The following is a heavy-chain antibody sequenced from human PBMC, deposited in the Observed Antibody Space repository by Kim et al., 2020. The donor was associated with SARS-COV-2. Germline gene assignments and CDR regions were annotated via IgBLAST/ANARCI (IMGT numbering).Heavy chain of an antibody. CDR1: GFTFSSYG. J-gene: IGHJ5*02. D-gene: IGHD3-10*01. CDR2: ISYDGSNK. V-gene: IGHV3-33*05. Sequence: GGSLRLSCAASGFTFSSYGMHWVRQAPGKGLEWVAVISYDGSNKYYADSVKGRFTISRDNSKNTLYLQMNSLRAEDTAVYYCARDASITMVRGVLGVGWFDPWGQGTLVTVSS. CDR3: ARDASITMVRGVLGVGWFDP.